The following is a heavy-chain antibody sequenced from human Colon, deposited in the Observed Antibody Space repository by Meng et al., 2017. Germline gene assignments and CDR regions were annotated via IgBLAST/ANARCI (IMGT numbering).Heavy chain of an antibody. CDR3: ARDHDNGWSFGY. V-gene: IGHV3-69-1*02. D-gene: IGHD6-19*01. J-gene: IGHJ4*02. CDR1: GFTFRNYN. Sequence: EVQLVESGGGLGKPGGSLRLSCAVSGFTFRNYNMHWIRQAPGKGLEWVSSISGTTYLYYADSVKGRFTISRDNDKNLLFLQMSSLRAEDTAVYYCARDHDNGWSFGYWGQGILVTVSS. CDR2: ISGTTYL.